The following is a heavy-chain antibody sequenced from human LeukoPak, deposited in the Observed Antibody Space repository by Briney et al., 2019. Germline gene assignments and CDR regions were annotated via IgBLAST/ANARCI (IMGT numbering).Heavy chain of an antibody. CDR3: ARDYGSYYDFWSGYDAFDI. D-gene: IGHD3-3*01. Sequence: GGSLRLSCAASGFTFSSYSMNWVRQAPGKGLEWVSSISSSSSYIYYADSVKGRFTISRDNAKNSLYLQMNSLRAEDTAVYYCARDYGSYYDFWSGYDAFDIWGQGTMVTVSS. V-gene: IGHV3-21*01. CDR2: ISSSSSYI. J-gene: IGHJ3*02. CDR1: GFTFSSYS.